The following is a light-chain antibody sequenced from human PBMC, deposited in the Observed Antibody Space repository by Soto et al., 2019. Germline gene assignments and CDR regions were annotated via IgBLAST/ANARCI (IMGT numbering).Light chain of an antibody. Sequence: QSVLTQPASMSGSPGQSITISCTGTSSDIGRYNFVSWYQHHPGKAPKLIIYEATKRPSGVSYRFSGSKSGNTASLTISGLQAEDEADYSCISSTITIPDVFGTRTKITV. V-gene: IGLV2-14*01. J-gene: IGLJ1*01. CDR3: ISSTITIPDV. CDR2: EAT. CDR1: SSDIGRYNF.